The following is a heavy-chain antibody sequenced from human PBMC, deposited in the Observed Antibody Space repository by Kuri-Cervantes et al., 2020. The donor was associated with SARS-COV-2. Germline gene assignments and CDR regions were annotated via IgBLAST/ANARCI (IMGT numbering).Heavy chain of an antibody. V-gene: IGHV3-23*01. CDR2: VGPGGRST. Sequence: GESLKISCAASGFTFSSYIMSWVRQAPGKGLEWVSAVGPGGRSTYYADSVKGRFTISRDNSKNTLYLQMNSLRAEDTAVYYCARDPDSGSYIDDAFDIWGQGTKVTVSS. CDR1: GFTFSSYI. CDR3: ARDPDSGSYIDDAFDI. D-gene: IGHD1-26*01. J-gene: IGHJ3*02.